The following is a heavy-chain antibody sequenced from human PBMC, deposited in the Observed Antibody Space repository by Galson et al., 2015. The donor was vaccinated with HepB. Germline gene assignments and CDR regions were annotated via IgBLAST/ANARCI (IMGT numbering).Heavy chain of an antibody. CDR1: GGTFSSYT. Sequence: SVKVSCKASGGTFSSYTISWVRQAPGQGLEWMGRIIPILGIANYAQKFQGRVTITADKSTSTAYMELSSLRSEDTAVYYCARLTHDYGGNLYGDGMDVWGQGTTVTVSS. CDR3: ARLTHDYGGNLYGDGMDV. V-gene: IGHV1-69*02. J-gene: IGHJ6*02. CDR2: IIPILGIA. D-gene: IGHD4-23*01.